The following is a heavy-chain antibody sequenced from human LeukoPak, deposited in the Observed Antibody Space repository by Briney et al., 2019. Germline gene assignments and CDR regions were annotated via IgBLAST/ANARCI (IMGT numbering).Heavy chain of an antibody. J-gene: IGHJ4*02. D-gene: IGHD6-13*01. Sequence: GGSLRLSCAASGFTFSDYYMSWIRQAPGKGLEWVSYISSSGSTIYYADSVKGRFTISRDNAKNSLYLQMNSLRAEDTALYYCARSSSSWYGYYFDYWGQGTLVTVSS. CDR3: ARSSSSWYGYYFDY. CDR1: GFTFSDYY. CDR2: ISSSGSTI. V-gene: IGHV3-11*01.